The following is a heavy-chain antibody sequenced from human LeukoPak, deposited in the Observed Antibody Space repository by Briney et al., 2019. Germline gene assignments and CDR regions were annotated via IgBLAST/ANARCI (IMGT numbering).Heavy chain of an antibody. Sequence: GGSLRLSCAASGFTFSSYAMHWVRQAPGKGLEWVAVMSYDGSNKYYADSVKGRFTISRDNSKNTLYLQMNSLRAEDTAVYYCARDVLDLWVNYPRQRRNWFDPWGQGTLVTVSS. D-gene: IGHD1-7*01. CDR2: MSYDGSNK. CDR1: GFTFSSYA. CDR3: ARDVLDLWVNYPRQRRNWFDP. V-gene: IGHV3-30-3*01. J-gene: IGHJ5*02.